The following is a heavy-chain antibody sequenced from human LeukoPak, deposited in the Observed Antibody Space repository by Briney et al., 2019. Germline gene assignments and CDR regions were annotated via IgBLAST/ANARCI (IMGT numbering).Heavy chain of an antibody. Sequence: PSETLSLTCAVYGGSFSGYYWSWIRQPPGKGLEWIGEINHSGSTNYNSSLKSRVTISVDTSKNQFSLKLSSVTAADTAVYYCARGIGGFWSGYLNYWGQGTLVTVSS. V-gene: IGHV4-34*01. CDR2: INHSGST. CDR1: GGSFSGYY. J-gene: IGHJ4*02. D-gene: IGHD3-3*01. CDR3: ARGIGGFWSGYLNY.